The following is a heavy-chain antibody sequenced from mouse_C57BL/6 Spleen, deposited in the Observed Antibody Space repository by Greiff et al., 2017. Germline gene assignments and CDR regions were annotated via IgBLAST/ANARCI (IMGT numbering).Heavy chain of an antibody. D-gene: IGHD5-1*01. V-gene: IGHV1-7*01. CDR1: GYTFTSYW. Sequence: VQLQQPGAELVRPGSSVKLSCKASGYTFTSYWMHWVKQRPGQGLEWIGYINPSSGYTKYNQKFKDKATLTADKSSSTAYMQLSSLTYEDSAVDYCARGAAYPWFAYGGQGTLVTVSA. J-gene: IGHJ3*01. CDR2: INPSSGYT. CDR3: ARGAAYPWFAY.